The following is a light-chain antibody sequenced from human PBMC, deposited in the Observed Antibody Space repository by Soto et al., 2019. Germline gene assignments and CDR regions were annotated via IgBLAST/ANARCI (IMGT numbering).Light chain of an antibody. CDR1: QSISSW. CDR2: DAS. CDR3: QQYNSYLYT. Sequence: DIHMTQSPSTLSASVGHRVTITCRASQSISSWLAWYQQKPGKVPKLLIYDASSLESGVPSRFSGSGSGTEFTLTISSLQPDDFATYYCQQYNSYLYTFGQRTKVDIK. V-gene: IGKV1-5*01. J-gene: IGKJ2*01.